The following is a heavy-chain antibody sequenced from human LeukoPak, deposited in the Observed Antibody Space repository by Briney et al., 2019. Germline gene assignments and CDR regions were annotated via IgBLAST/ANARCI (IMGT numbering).Heavy chain of an antibody. CDR3: ARRYFDS. Sequence: PGGSLRLSCAVSGFTFSSYWMHWVRQAPGKGLVWVSRIDRDGSRINYADSVKGRYTISRDNGKNTLFLQMNSLRAEDAAVYYCARRYFDSWGQGTLVTVSS. J-gene: IGHJ4*02. V-gene: IGHV3-74*01. CDR2: IDRDGSRI. D-gene: IGHD3-9*01. CDR1: GFTFSSYW.